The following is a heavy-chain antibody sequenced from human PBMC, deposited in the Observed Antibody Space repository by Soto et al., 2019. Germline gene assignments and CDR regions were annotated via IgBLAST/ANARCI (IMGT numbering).Heavy chain of an antibody. V-gene: IGHV3-30*18. Sequence: QVQLVESGGGVVQPGRSLRLSCAASGFTFSSYGMHWVRQAPGKGLEWVAVISYDGSNKYYADSVKGRFTISRDNSKNTLYLQMNSLRAEDTAVYYCAKDRRSTGRYYFDYWGQGTLVTVYS. CDR1: GFTFSSYG. CDR3: AKDRRSTGRYYFDY. D-gene: IGHD3-3*01. J-gene: IGHJ4*02. CDR2: ISYDGSNK.